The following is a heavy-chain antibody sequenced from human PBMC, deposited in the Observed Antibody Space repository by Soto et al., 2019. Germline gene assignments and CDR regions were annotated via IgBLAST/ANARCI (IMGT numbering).Heavy chain of an antibody. D-gene: IGHD1-26*01. J-gene: IGHJ4*02. CDR3: ARVLVGATSPFDY. V-gene: IGHV4-59*01. CDR2: IYYSGST. CDR1: GGSISSYY. Sequence: SETLSLTCTVSGGSISSYYWSWIRQPPGKGLEWIGYIYYSGSTNYNPSLKSRVTISVDTSKNQFSLKLSSVTAADTAVYYCARVLVGATSPFDYWGQGTLVTVSS.